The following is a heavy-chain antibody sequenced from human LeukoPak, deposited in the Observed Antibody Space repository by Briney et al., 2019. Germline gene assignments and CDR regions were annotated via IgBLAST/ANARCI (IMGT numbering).Heavy chain of an antibody. D-gene: IGHD3-3*01. Sequence: ASVKVSCKASGYTFTSYGISWVRQAPGQGLEWMGWISAYNGNTNYAQKLQGRVTMTTDTSTSTAYMELRSLRSDDTAVYYCARVYYDFWSGYYPLSPDYWGQGTLVTVSS. CDR3: ARVYYDFWSGYYPLSPDY. CDR2: ISAYNGNT. V-gene: IGHV1-18*01. CDR1: GYTFTSYG. J-gene: IGHJ4*02.